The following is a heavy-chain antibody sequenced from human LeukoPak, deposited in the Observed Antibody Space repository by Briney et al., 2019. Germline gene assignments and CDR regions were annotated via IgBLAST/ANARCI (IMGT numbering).Heavy chain of an antibody. D-gene: IGHD3-10*01. CDR2: ISSGNSLI. J-gene: IGHJ4*02. CDR1: GFTFRSYS. Sequence: PGGSLRLSCAASGFTFRSYSMNWVRQAPGQGLEWVSSISSGNSLIYYADSVKGRFTISRDNSKNSLYLQMNSLRAEDTAVYYCARVPGDYWGQGTLVTVSS. V-gene: IGHV3-21*01. CDR3: ARVPGDY.